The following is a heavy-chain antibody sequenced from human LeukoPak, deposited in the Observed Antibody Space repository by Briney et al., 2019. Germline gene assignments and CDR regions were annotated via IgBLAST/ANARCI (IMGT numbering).Heavy chain of an antibody. CDR1: GFNFSANT. Sequence: GGSLRLSCATSGFNFSANTMNWVRQAPGKGLDWVSSISPTTAYIHYADSMKGRFTISRDNARRSLYLQMNSLRVEDTAMYYCVSSLHGFSYGPGYWGQGTLVIVSS. CDR2: ISPTTAYI. J-gene: IGHJ4*02. CDR3: VSSLHGFSYGPGY. V-gene: IGHV3-21*01. D-gene: IGHD3-10*01.